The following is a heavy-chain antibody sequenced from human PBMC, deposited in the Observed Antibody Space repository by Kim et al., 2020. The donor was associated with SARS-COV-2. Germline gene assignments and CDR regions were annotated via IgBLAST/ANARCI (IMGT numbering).Heavy chain of an antibody. Sequence: GGSLRLSCAASGFTFDDYAMHWVRQAPGKGLEWVSGISWNSGSIGYADSVKGRFTISRDNAKNSLYLQMNSLRAEDTALYYCAKDIHYGSGSAYYYGMDV. J-gene: IGHJ6*01. CDR2: ISWNSGSI. D-gene: IGHD3-10*01. V-gene: IGHV3-9*01. CDR1: GFTFDDYA. CDR3: AKDIHYGSGSAYYYGMDV.